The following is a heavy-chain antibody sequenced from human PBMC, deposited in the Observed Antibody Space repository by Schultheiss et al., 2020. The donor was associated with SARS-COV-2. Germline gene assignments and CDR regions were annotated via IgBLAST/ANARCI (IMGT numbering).Heavy chain of an antibody. CDR2: ISSSGSTK. Sequence: GGSLRLSCAASGFAFSSYSMNWVRQASGMGLEWVSYISSSGSTKHYADSVKGRFTISRDNAQNSLYLHMNSLRAEDTAVYFCAREGVTTVTAFLESWGQGTLVTVSS. D-gene: IGHD4-11*01. CDR3: AREGVTTVTAFLES. J-gene: IGHJ4*02. CDR1: GFAFSSYS. V-gene: IGHV3-48*04.